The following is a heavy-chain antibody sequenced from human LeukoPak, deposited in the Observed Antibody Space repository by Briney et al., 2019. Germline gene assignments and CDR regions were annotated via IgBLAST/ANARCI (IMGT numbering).Heavy chain of an antibody. CDR3: ARVGERNDLVY. CDR1: GGSISGYY. J-gene: IGHJ4*02. Sequence: SETLSLTCTVSGGSISGYYWSWIRQAPGKGLEWIGYIHYSGGTNYNPSLMSRATMSVDTSKNQFSLKLTSVTAADTAVYHCARVGERNDLVYWGQGTLVTVSS. D-gene: IGHD1-1*01. V-gene: IGHV4-59*12. CDR2: IHYSGGT.